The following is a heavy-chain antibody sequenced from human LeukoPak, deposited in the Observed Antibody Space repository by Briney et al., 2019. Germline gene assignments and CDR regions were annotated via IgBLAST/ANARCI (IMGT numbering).Heavy chain of an antibody. J-gene: IGHJ5*02. CDR1: GGSISSSNYY. D-gene: IGHD3-9*01. CDR3: GRQLFWPGWFDP. V-gene: IGHV4-39*01. Sequence: PSETLSLTCTVSGGSISSSNYYWGWIRQPPGKGLEWIGSFSYTGSTYYNPSLKSRVTISEDTSNSHFSLKVTSVTAADTAVYFCGRQLFWPGWFDPWGQGTLVTVSS. CDR2: FSYTGST.